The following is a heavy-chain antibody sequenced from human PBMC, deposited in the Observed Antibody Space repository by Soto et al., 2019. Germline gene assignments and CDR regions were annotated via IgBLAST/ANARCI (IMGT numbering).Heavy chain of an antibody. CDR1: GGTFSSYA. J-gene: IGHJ6*02. V-gene: IGHV1-69*13. CDR3: ARGFGVNGYCISTSCPRGMDV. CDR2: IIPIFGTA. D-gene: IGHD2-2*03. Sequence: SVKVSCKASGGTFSSYAISWVRQAPGQGLEWMGGIIPIFGTANYAQKFQGRVTITADESTSTAYMELSSLRSEDTAVYYCARGFGVNGYCISTSCPRGMDVWGQGTTVTVSS.